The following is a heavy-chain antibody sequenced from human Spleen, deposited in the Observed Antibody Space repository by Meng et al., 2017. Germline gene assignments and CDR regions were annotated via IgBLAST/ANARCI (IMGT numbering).Heavy chain of an antibody. CDR3: ARDAGGVLRYFDA. V-gene: IGHV3-21*01. D-gene: IGHD3-9*01. CDR1: GFNFSSYN. Sequence: GESLKISCAASGFNFSSYNMNWVRQAPGKGLEWVTSITSSSSYIYNADSVQGRFTISRDNAKKSLYLQMNSLRAEDTAVYYCARDAGGVLRYFDAWGQGTLVTVSS. CDR2: ITSSSSYI. J-gene: IGHJ4*02.